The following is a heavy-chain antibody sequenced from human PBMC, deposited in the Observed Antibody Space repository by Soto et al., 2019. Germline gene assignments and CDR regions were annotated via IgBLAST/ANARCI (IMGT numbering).Heavy chain of an antibody. CDR1: GFTFSSYA. J-gene: IGHJ2*01. V-gene: IGHV3-23*01. D-gene: IGHD6-13*01. CDR3: AKDGSGSSWYWYFDL. Sequence: GGSLRLSCAASGFTFSSYAMSWVRQAPGKGLEWVSAISGSGGSTYYADSVKGRFTISRDNSKNTLYLQMNSRRAEDTAVYYCAKDGSGSSWYWYFDLWGRGTLVTVSS. CDR2: ISGSGGST.